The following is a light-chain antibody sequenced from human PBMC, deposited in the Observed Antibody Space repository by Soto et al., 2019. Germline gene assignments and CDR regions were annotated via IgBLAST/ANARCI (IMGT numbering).Light chain of an antibody. CDR1: SSDVGGYNY. CDR2: HVN. J-gene: IGLJ1*01. V-gene: IGLV2-11*01. Sequence: QSVLTQPRSVSGSPGQSVAISCTGASSDVGGYNYVSWYQQHQGKAPKLMIYHVNKRPSGVPDRLSGSKSGNTASLTISGLQAEDEADYYCFSYAGSLYVFGTGTKVTVL. CDR3: FSYAGSLYV.